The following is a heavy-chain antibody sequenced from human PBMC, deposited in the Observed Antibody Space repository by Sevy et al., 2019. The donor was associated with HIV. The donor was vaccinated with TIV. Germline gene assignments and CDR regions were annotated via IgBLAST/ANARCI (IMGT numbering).Heavy chain of an antibody. CDR3: AREGVRGSSWALYYYFYGMDV. V-gene: IGHV3-74*01. J-gene: IGHJ6*02. CDR2: INSDGSST. CDR1: GFTFSSYW. D-gene: IGHD6-13*01. Sequence: GGSLRLSCAASGFTFSSYWMHWVRQAPGKGLVWVSRINSDGSSTSYADSVKGRFTISRDNAKNSLYLQMNSLRDEDTAVYYCAREGVRGSSWALYYYFYGMDVWGQGTTVTVSS.